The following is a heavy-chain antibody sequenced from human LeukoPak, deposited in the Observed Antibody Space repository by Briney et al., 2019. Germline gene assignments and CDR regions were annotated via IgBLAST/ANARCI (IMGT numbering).Heavy chain of an antibody. CDR3: ASSGITGTTDDY. V-gene: IGHV4-61*02. Sequence: SETLSLTCTVSGGSISSGSYYWSWIRQPAGKGLEWIGRIYTSGSTNYNPSLKSRVTILVDTSKNQFSLKLSSVTAADTAVYYCASSGITGTTDDYWGQGTLVTVSS. D-gene: IGHD1-7*01. CDR1: GGSISSGSYY. J-gene: IGHJ4*02. CDR2: IYTSGST.